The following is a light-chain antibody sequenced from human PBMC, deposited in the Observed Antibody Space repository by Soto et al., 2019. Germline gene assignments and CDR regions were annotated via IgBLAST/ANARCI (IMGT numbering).Light chain of an antibody. Sequence: QSALTQPPSASGSPGQSVTISCTGTSRDVGAYNYVSWYQQHPGEVPKLLIYEVNQRPSGVPNRFSGSKSGNTASLTVSGLPAGEDADYYCNSSAGNNNLVFGGGTKLTVL. V-gene: IGLV2-8*01. J-gene: IGLJ2*01. CDR3: NSSAGNNNLV. CDR1: SRDVGAYNY. CDR2: EVN.